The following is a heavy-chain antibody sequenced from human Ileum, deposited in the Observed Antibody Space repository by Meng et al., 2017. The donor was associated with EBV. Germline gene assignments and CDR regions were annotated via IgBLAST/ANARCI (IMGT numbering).Heavy chain of an antibody. CDR3: ARGWDTAMDSG. Sequence: QEQMKAACPVQWRRSATFVFTFTYSGGSVGISSYSWSWIRQPPGKGLEWIGYIYYSGTTNYNPSLESRVTISVDTSKNQFSLKLRSVAASDTAVYYCARGWDTAMDSGWGQGTLVTVSS. D-gene: IGHD5-18*01. J-gene: IGHJ4*02. CDR1: GGSVGISSYS. V-gene: IGHV4-61*01. CDR2: IYYSGTT.